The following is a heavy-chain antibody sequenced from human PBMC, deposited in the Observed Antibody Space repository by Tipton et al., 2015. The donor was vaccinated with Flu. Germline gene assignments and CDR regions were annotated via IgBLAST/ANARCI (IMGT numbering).Heavy chain of an antibody. Sequence: SLRLSCVTSGFSVTSKFMSWVRQAPGKGLEWVLLIYSGGSTYYADSVKGRFTISRDNSKDTVFLQMSSLRAEDTAVYYCATSTVSTISYGLDVWGQGTTVTVSS. CDR3: ATSTVSTISYGLDV. D-gene: IGHD5/OR15-5a*01. CDR1: GFSVTSKF. V-gene: IGHV3-53*01. CDR2: IYSGGST. J-gene: IGHJ6*02.